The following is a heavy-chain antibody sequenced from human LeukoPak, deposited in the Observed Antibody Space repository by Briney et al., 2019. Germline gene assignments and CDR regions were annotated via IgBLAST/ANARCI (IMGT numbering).Heavy chain of an antibody. Sequence: ASVRASCKASGYTFTGYYMHWVRQAPGQGLEWMGWINPSSGGTKYAQKFQGSVTMTRDTSINTAYMELSRLRSDDTAVYYCARGPGFCSSTSCYDNWFDPWGQGTLVTVSS. CDR2: INPSSGGT. CDR1: GYTFTGYY. J-gene: IGHJ5*02. D-gene: IGHD2-2*01. V-gene: IGHV1-2*02. CDR3: ARGPGFCSSTSCYDNWFDP.